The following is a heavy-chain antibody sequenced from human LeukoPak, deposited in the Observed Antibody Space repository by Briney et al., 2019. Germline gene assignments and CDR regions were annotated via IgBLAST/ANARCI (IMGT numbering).Heavy chain of an antibody. CDR3: TSLTYYYDSSGYPRPPY. CDR2: IRSKAYGGIT. D-gene: IGHD3-22*01. Sequence: GGSLRLSCTASGFTFGDYAMSWVRQAPGKGLEWVGFIRSKAYGGITEYAASVKGRLTISRDDSKSIAYLQMNSLKTEDTAVYYCTSLTYYYDSSGYPRPPYWGQGTLVTVSS. CDR1: GFTFGDYA. J-gene: IGHJ4*02. V-gene: IGHV3-49*04.